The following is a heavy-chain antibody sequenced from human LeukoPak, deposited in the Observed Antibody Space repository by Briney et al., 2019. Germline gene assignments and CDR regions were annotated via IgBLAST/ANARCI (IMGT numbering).Heavy chain of an antibody. CDR1: GFTSSNYW. CDR3: VREGGGSFLDSFDI. V-gene: IGHV3-74*01. D-gene: IGHD2-15*01. J-gene: IGHJ3*02. Sequence: PGGSPRLSCAASGFTSSNYWMHWVRQAPGKGLVWVSRINSDGLITNYADSVKGRFTVSRDNPKNTLYLQMNSLRVEDTAVYYCVREGGGSFLDSFDIWGQGKLVTVSS. CDR2: INSDGLIT.